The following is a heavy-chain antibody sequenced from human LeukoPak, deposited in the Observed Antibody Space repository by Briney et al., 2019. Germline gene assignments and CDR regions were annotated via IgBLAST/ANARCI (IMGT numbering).Heavy chain of an antibody. Sequence: GGSLRLSCTASGFSFSGHWMHWARQLPGKGLVWVSRISPTGGTTSYADSVKGRFTVSRDNSKNMLYLRMNTLRAEDTAIYYCAKRMGCADFNCYAELDSWGQGTLVTVSS. D-gene: IGHD3-16*01. J-gene: IGHJ4*02. CDR2: ISPTGGTT. V-gene: IGHV3-74*01. CDR3: AKRMGCADFNCYAELDS. CDR1: GFSFSGHW.